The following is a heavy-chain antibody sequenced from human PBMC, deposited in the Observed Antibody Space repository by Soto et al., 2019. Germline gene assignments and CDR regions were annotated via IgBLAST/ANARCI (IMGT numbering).Heavy chain of an antibody. D-gene: IGHD1-1*01. V-gene: IGHV3-33*01. J-gene: IGHJ3*02. CDR1: GFTFSTYG. CDR2: TWNDGSHK. Sequence: QVQLVESGGGVVQPGRSLRLSCVAPGFTFSTYGMHWVRQAPGKGLEWVAMTWNDGSHKYYADPVKDRFTISRDNFKNTLYLQINSLRDEDSAVYYCTTELNDMQAFDIWGQGTMVTVSS. CDR3: TTELNDMQAFDI.